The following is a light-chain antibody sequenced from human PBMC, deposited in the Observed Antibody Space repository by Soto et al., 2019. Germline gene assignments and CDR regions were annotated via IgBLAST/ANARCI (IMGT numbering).Light chain of an antibody. CDR3: QHYNSYSEA. Sequence: DIQITQSPSTLSGSVGDRVTITCRASQTISSWLAWYQQKPGKAPKILIYKASTLTSGVPSRFSGSGSGTDCTRTISSLQPDDFETYDCQHYNSYSEAFGQGTKVDIK. V-gene: IGKV1-5*03. J-gene: IGKJ1*01. CDR1: QTISSW. CDR2: KAS.